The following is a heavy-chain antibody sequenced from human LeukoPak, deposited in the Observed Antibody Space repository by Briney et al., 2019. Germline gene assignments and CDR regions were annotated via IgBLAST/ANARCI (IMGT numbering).Heavy chain of an antibody. CDR3: ARVGLDSSSSNYYYYMDV. Sequence: AASVKVSCKASGGTFSSYAISWVRQAPGQGLEWMGGIIPIFGTANYAQKFQGRVTITTDESTSTAYMELSSLRSEDTAVYYCARVGLDSSSSNYYYYMDVWGKGTTVTVSS. CDR2: IIPIFGTA. D-gene: IGHD6-6*01. CDR1: GGTFSSYA. J-gene: IGHJ6*03. V-gene: IGHV1-69*05.